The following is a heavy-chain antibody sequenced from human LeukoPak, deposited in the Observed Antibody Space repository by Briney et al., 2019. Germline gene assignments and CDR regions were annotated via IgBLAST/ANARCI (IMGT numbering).Heavy chain of an antibody. CDR1: GFTFSSYA. Sequence: GGSLRLSCAASGFTFSSYAMSWVRQAPGKGLEWVSSISGSGGSTYYADSVKGRFTISRDNSKNTLYLQMNSLRGEDTAVYYCAKDGEETTADYFASGGREPLVPVSS. CDR3: AKDGEETTADYFAS. CDR2: ISGSGGST. J-gene: IGHJ4*02. V-gene: IGHV3-23*01. D-gene: IGHD1-7*01.